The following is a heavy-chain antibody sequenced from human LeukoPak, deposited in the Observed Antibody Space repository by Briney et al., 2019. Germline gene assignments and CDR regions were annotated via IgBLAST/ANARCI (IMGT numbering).Heavy chain of an antibody. CDR2: INPNSGGT. D-gene: IGHD2-15*01. V-gene: IGHV1-2*02. CDR1: GYTFTGYY. J-gene: IGHJ4*02. Sequence: ASVKVSCKASGYTFTGYYMHWVRQAPGQGLEWMGWINPNSGGTNYAQKFQSRVTMTRDTSISTAYMELSRLRSDDTAVYYCAREGPYCSGGSCYGYWGQGTLVTVSS. CDR3: AREGPYCSGGSCYGY.